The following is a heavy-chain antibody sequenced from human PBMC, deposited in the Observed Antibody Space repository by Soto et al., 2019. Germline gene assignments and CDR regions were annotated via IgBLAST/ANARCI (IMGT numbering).Heavy chain of an antibody. CDR2: TYYRSKWYN. V-gene: IGHV6-1*01. D-gene: IGHD6-13*01. CDR1: GGSVSSNSAA. Sequence: SQTLSLTYAISGGSVSSNSAAWNWIRQSPSRGLEWLGRTYYRSKWYNDYAVSVKSRISVNPDTSKNQFSLQLNSVTPEDTAVYYCARAGIHSSSWIFDYWGQGALVTVSS. CDR3: ARAGIHSSSWIFDY. J-gene: IGHJ4*02.